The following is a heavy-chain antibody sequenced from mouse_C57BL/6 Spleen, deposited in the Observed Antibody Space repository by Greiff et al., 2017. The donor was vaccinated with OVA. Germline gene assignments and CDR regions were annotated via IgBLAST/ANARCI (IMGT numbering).Heavy chain of an antibody. V-gene: IGHV1-52*01. CDR3: ARRVGYAMDY. D-gene: IGHD1-3*01. Sequence: QVQLQQPGAELVRPGSSVKLSCKASGYTFTSYWMHWVKQRPIQGLEWIGNIDPSDSETHYNQKFKDKATLTVDKSSSTAYMQLSSLTSEDSAVYYCARRVGYAMDYWGQGTSVTVSS. J-gene: IGHJ4*01. CDR1: GYTFTSYW. CDR2: IDPSDSET.